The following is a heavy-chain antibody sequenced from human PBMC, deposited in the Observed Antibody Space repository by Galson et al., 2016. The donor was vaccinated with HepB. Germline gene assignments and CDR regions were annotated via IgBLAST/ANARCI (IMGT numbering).Heavy chain of an antibody. D-gene: IGHD3-10*01. CDR1: GLSPSSSGMR. J-gene: IGHJ5*02. CDR2: SDWDDDK. CDR3: ASTHYYYGSENYGAWFDP. V-gene: IGHV2-70*04. Sequence: PALVKPTQTLTLTCTFSGLSPSSSGMRVSWIRQPPGKALEWLARSDWDDDKFYSTSLKTRLTISKDTSKNQVVLTMTNMDPVDTATYYCASTHYYYGSENYGAWFDPWGQGTLVTVSS.